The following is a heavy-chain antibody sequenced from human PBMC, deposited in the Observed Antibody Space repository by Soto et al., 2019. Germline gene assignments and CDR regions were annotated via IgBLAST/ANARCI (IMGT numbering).Heavy chain of an antibody. D-gene: IGHD2-21*01. Sequence: SETLSLTCAVYGGSFSGYYWSWIRQPPGKGLEWIGEINHSGSTNYNPSLKSRVTISVDTSKNQFSLKLSSVTAADTAVYYCARAVMWGLYYYYYMDVWGKGTTVTVSS. CDR1: GGSFSGYY. V-gene: IGHV4-34*01. J-gene: IGHJ6*03. CDR3: ARAVMWGLYYYYYMDV. CDR2: INHSGST.